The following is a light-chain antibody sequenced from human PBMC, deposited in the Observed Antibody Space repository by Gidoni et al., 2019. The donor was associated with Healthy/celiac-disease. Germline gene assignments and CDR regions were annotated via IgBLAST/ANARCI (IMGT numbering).Light chain of an antibody. CDR3: LQYGSSPIT. Sequence: EIVLTQSPGTLSLSPGERAALSFRASQSVSNSYLACYQQKTGQAPRLLISGASSRATVIPDRCSVSGSGTDFTLTISRLEPEDFAVYYCLQYGSSPITFGQGTRLEIK. CDR1: QSVSNSY. CDR2: GAS. J-gene: IGKJ5*01. V-gene: IGKV3-20*01.